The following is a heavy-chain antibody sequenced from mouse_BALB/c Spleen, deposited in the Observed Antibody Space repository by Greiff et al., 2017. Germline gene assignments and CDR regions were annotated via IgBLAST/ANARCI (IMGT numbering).Heavy chain of an antibody. Sequence: QVQLKQSGPGLVAPSQSLSITCTVSGFSLTSYGVHWVRQPPGKGLEWLGVIWAGGSTNYNSALMSRLSISKDNSKSQVFLKMNSLQTDDTAMYYCARGGYGYGVRDYFDYWGQGTTLTVSS. D-gene: IGHD1-2*01. J-gene: IGHJ2*01. CDR3: ARGGYGYGVRDYFDY. CDR2: IWAGGST. V-gene: IGHV2-9*02. CDR1: GFSLTSYG.